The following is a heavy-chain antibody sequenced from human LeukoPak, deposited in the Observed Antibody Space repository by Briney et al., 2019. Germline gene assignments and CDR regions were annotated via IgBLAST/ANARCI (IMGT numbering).Heavy chain of an antibody. Sequence: PGGSLRLSCAASGFPFSSYRMNWVRQAPGKGLEWVSSISSSSSYIYYADSVKGRFTISRDNAKNSLYLQMNSLRAEDTAVYYCARRRGYTHYYFDYWGQGTLVTVSS. V-gene: IGHV3-21*01. CDR1: GFPFSSYR. CDR3: ARRRGYTHYYFDY. CDR2: ISSSSSYI. J-gene: IGHJ4*02. D-gene: IGHD5-18*01.